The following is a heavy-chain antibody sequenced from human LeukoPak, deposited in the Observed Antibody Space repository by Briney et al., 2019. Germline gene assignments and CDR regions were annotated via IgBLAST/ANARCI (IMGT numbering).Heavy chain of an antibody. D-gene: IGHD3-3*01. Sequence: ASVKVSCKASGYSFTSFGISWVRQAPGQGLEWRGWISAYNGNRRSAQKFQGRVTMTADTSTSTAYMELRSLRFDDTAVFYCVRDLGVDTSLIFFDFLGQGTLVTVSS. CDR3: VRDLGVDTSLIFFDF. J-gene: IGHJ4*02. CDR2: ISAYNGNR. V-gene: IGHV1-18*01. CDR1: GYSFTSFG.